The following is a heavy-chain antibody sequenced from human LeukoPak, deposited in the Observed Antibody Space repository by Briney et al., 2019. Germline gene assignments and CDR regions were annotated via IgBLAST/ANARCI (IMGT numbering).Heavy chain of an antibody. Sequence: GGSLRLSCAASGFTFSSYEMNWVRQAPGKGLEWVSYISSSGSTIYYTGSVKGRFTISRDNAKNSLYLQMNSLRAEDTAVYYCAELGITMIGGVWGKGTTVTISS. CDR1: GFTFSSYE. V-gene: IGHV3-48*03. CDR3: AELGITMIGGV. J-gene: IGHJ6*04. D-gene: IGHD3-10*02. CDR2: ISSSGSTI.